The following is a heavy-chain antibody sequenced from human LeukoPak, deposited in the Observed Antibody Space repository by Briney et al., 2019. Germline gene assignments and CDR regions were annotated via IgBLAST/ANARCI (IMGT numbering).Heavy chain of an antibody. CDR1: GFTFSSYA. V-gene: IGHV3-23*01. D-gene: IGHD3-22*01. CDR3: AKGYYYDSSGYYYY. J-gene: IGHJ4*02. CDR2: ISGSGGST. Sequence: PGGSLRLSCAASGFTFSSYAMSWVRQAPGKGLEWVSAISGSGGSTYYADSVEGRFTISRDNSKNTLYLQMNSLRAEDTAVYYCAKGYYYDSSGYYYYWGQGTLVTVSS.